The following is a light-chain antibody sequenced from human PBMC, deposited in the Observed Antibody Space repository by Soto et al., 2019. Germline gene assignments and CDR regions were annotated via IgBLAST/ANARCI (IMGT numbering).Light chain of an antibody. V-gene: IGKV3-20*01. CDR3: QQYGGSPGT. J-gene: IGKJ1*01. Sequence: EILLTQSPATLSLSPGERATLSCRASQSVGDYLAWYQQKPGQAPRLLIYSASVRATGIPGRFSGSGSGTDFTLTISRLEPEDFAVYYCQQYGGSPGTFGQGTKVDIK. CDR1: QSVGDY. CDR2: SAS.